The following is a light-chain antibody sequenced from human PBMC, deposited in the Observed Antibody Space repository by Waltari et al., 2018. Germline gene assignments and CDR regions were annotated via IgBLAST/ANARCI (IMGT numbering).Light chain of an antibody. CDR2: DDS. CDR1: NIGSKS. V-gene: IGLV3-21*02. CDR3: QVRGGADDFWV. J-gene: IGLJ3*02. Sequence: SYVLTQPPSVSVAPGQTASVTCTGSNIGSKSVHWYQQRPGQAPVLVVSDDSDRPSGIPDRFSGAKSGHTATLSISGVEAGDEADFYWQVRGGADDFWVFGGGTRLTVL.